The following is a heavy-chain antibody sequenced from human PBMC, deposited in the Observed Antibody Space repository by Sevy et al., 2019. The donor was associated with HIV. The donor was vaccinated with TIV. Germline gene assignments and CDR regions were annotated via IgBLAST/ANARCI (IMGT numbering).Heavy chain of an antibody. V-gene: IGHV3-11*04. CDR3: AGEGSIRAFDI. D-gene: IGHD2-21*01. Sequence: GGSLRLSCAVSGFTFSDYYMTWIRQAPGKGLEWGSYISSSGSTIYYADSVKGRFTISRDNGKNSLYLQMNSLRAEDTAVYYCAGEGSIRAFDIWGQGTMVTVSS. J-gene: IGHJ3*02. CDR2: ISSSGSTI. CDR1: GFTFSDYY.